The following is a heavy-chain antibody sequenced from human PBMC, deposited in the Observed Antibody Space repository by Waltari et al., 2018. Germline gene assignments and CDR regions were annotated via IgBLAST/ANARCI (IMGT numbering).Heavy chain of an antibody. J-gene: IGHJ4*02. Sequence: QVQLVQSGAEMKKPGASVKVTCKASGYTFTGYFMYWMRQAPGQGLEWMGWINPNSGDTKYAQKFQGRVTMTRDTSISTAYMELSRLTSDDMAVYYCARGPATADFDYWGQGTLVTVSS. D-gene: IGHD2-2*01. V-gene: IGHV1-2*02. CDR1: GYTFTGYF. CDR3: ARGPATADFDY. CDR2: INPNSGDT.